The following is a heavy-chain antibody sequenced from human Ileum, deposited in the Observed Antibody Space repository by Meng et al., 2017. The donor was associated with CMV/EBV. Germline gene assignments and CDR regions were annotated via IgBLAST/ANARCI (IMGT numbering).Heavy chain of an antibody. J-gene: IGHJ4*02. CDR3: ARKFSLYYFDY. V-gene: IGHV3-21*01. CDR1: GFTFSDYY. Sequence: GESLKISCAASGFTFSDYYMNWVRQAPGKGLEWVSSISSSSSYIYYADSVKGRFTISRDNAKNSLYLQMNSLRAEDTAVYYCARKFSLYYFDYWGQGTLVTVSS. CDR2: ISSSSSYI.